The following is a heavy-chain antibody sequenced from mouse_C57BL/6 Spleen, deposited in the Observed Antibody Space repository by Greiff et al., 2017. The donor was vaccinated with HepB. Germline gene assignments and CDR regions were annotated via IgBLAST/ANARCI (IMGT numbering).Heavy chain of an antibody. CDR3: ASRYYDYDAGHY. CDR1: GYTFTSYW. D-gene: IGHD2-4*01. J-gene: IGHJ2*01. Sequence: QVQLQQPGAELVKPGASVKMSCKASGYTFTSYWITWVKQRPGQGLEWIGDIYPGSGSTNYNEKFKSKATLTVDTSSSTAYMQLSSLTSEDSAVYYCASRYYDYDAGHYWGQSTTLTVSS. V-gene: IGHV1-55*01. CDR2: IYPGSGST.